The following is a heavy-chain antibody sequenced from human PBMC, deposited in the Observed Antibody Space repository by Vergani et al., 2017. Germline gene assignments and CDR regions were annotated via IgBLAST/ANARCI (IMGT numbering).Heavy chain of an antibody. D-gene: IGHD3-10*01. CDR3: ARQHRGWFGELLTYYYYYYMDV. V-gene: IGHV4-39*01. CDR2: SYYSGST. J-gene: IGHJ6*03. Sequence: QLQLQESGPGLVKPSETLSLTCTVSGCPISSSSYYWGWIRQPPGKGLEWIRSSYYSGSTYYNPSLQSRVTISVDTSKNQFSRKLSSVTAADTAVYYCARQHRGWFGELLTYYYYYYMDVWGKGTTVTVSS. CDR1: GCPISSSSYY.